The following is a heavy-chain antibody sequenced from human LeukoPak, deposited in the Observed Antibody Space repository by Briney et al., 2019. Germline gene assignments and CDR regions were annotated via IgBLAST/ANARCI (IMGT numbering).Heavy chain of an antibody. CDR1: GYTFTCYY. CDR2: INPNSGGT. Sequence: ASVKVSCKASGYTFTCYYMHWVRQAPGQGLEWMGWINPNSGGTNYAQKFQGRVTMTRDTSIGTAYMDLSSLRSDDTAVYYCARGGGRYSSSWEIDYWGQGTLVTVSS. J-gene: IGHJ4*02. D-gene: IGHD6-13*01. CDR3: ARGGGRYSSSWEIDY. V-gene: IGHV1-2*02.